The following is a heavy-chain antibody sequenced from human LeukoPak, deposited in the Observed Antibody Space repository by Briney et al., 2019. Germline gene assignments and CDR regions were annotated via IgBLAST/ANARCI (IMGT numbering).Heavy chain of an antibody. D-gene: IGHD3-10*01. V-gene: IGHV3-15*01. CDR2: IKSKTDGGTT. CDR3: AKDWGFGESTFDY. CDR1: GFTFSNAW. Sequence: GGSLRLSCAASGFTFSNAWMSWVRQAPGKGLEWVGRIKSKTDGGTTDYAAPVKGRFTISRDDSKNTLYLQMNSLRAEDTAVYYCAKDWGFGESTFDYWGQGTLVTVSS. J-gene: IGHJ4*02.